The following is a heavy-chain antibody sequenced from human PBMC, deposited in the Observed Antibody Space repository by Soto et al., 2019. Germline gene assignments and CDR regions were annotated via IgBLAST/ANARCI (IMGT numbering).Heavy chain of an antibody. D-gene: IGHD2-2*01. V-gene: IGHV4-59*01. Sequence: SETLSLTCTVSGSSISSYYWSWIRQPPGKGLEWIGYISHSGSTNYNPSLKSRVTISVDTSKNQFSLKLSSVTAADTAVYYCARSTIVAVPAAMSTSSGWFDPWGQGTLVTVSS. J-gene: IGHJ5*02. CDR3: ARSTIVAVPAAMSTSSGWFDP. CDR2: ISHSGST. CDR1: GSSISSYY.